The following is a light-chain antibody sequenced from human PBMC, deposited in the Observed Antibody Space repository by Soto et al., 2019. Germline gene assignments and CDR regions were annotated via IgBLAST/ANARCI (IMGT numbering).Light chain of an antibody. Sequence: DIQMTQSPLSLSASVGDRVTITCRASQTIANYLNWYQQIPGKAPKLLIYAASSLESGVPSRFGGSGSGTDFTLTISSLQAEDFATYYCQQSYITPDTFGQGTRLEIK. CDR1: QTIANY. CDR3: QQSYITPDT. CDR2: AAS. J-gene: IGKJ2*01. V-gene: IGKV1-39*01.